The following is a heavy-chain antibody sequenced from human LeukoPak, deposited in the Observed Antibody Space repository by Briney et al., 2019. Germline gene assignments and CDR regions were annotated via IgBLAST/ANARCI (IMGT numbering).Heavy chain of an antibody. CDR1: GCTFSSYA. CDR2: IIPILGIA. J-gene: IGHJ4*02. CDR3: ARLPYYGSGSSDY. Sequence: GASVKVSCKASGCTFSSYAISWVRQAPGQGLEWMGRIIPILGIANYAQKFQGRVTITADKSTSTAYMELSSLRSEDTAVYYCARLPYYGSGSSDYWGQGTLVTVSS. V-gene: IGHV1-69*04. D-gene: IGHD3-10*01.